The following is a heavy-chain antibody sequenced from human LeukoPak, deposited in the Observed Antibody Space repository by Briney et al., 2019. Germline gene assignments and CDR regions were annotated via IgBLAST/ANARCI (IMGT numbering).Heavy chain of an antibody. CDR3: ARPRAADAFDI. D-gene: IGHD6-25*01. V-gene: IGHV4-34*01. CDR2: INHSGST. CDR1: GGSFSGYY. Sequence: PSETLSLTCAVYGGSFSGYYWSWLRQPPGKGLEWIGEINHSGSTNYNPSLKSRATISVDTSKNQFSLKLSSVTAADTAVYYCARPRAADAFDIWGQGTMVTVSS. J-gene: IGHJ3*02.